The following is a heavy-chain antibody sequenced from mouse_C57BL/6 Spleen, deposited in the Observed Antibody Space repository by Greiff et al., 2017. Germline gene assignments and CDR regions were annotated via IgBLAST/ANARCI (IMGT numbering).Heavy chain of an antibody. CDR2: IGPSDSNT. Sequence: QVQLQQPGAALVKPGASVKLSCKASGYTFTSYWMQWVNQRPGQGLEWIEEIGPSDSNTNSNQQFKGKATLTVDTSSSTAYMQLSSLTYEESAVYYCAREDMDDAYWGQGTLVTVSA. D-gene: IGHD1-1*02. CDR1: GYTFTSYW. J-gene: IGHJ3*01. CDR3: AREDMDDAY. V-gene: IGHV1-50*01.